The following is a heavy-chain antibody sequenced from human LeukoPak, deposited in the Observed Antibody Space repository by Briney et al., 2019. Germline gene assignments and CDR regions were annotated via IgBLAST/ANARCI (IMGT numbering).Heavy chain of an antibody. CDR1: GGSISGYF. V-gene: IGHV4-59*01. D-gene: IGHD1-1*01. CDR3: ARSTRTEFFDL. CDR2: IYHSGST. J-gene: IGHJ2*01. Sequence: SETLSLTCTVSGGSISGYFWSWIRQPPGRGLEWIAYIYHSGSTNYNPSLRSRVTISEDTSKNQFPLKVTSVTAADTAVYFCARSTRTEFFDLWGRGTLVTVPS.